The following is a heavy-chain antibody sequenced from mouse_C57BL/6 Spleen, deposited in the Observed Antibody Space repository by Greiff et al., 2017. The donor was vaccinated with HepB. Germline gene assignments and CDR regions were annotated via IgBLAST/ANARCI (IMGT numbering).Heavy chain of an antibody. Sequence: QVQLKESGPGLVQPSQSLSITCTVSGFSLTSYGVHWVRQPPGKGLEWLGVIWSGGSTDYHAAFISRLSISKDNSKSQVFFKMNSLQADDTAIYYCAKEDYYYGSSYAMDYWGQGTSVTVSS. J-gene: IGHJ4*01. CDR1: GFSLTSYG. CDR2: IWSGGST. D-gene: IGHD1-1*01. V-gene: IGHV2-4*01. CDR3: AKEDYYYGSSYAMDY.